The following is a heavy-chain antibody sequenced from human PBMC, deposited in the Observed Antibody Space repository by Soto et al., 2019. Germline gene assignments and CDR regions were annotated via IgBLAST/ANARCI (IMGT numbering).Heavy chain of an antibody. D-gene: IGHD3-22*01. CDR3: ATAPLDSSGYYRDY. CDR1: GYTLTELS. J-gene: IGHJ4*02. Sequence: ASVKVSCKVSGYTLTELSMHWVRQAPGKGLEWMGGFDPEDGETIYAQKFQGRVTMTEDTSTDTAYMELSSLRSEDTAVYYCATAPLDSSGYYRDYWGQGTLVTVSS. CDR2: FDPEDGET. V-gene: IGHV1-24*01.